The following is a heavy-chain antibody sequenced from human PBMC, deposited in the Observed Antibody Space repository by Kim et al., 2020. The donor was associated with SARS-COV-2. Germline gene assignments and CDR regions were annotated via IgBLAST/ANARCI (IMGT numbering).Heavy chain of an antibody. J-gene: IGHJ4*02. CDR2: IHSNSGAT. V-gene: IGHV1-2*02. CDR3: SREDF. Sequence: IHSNSGATTYAQNCQGRVTITRDTSISTVYMELTSLTSDDTALYYCSREDFWGQGTLVTVSS.